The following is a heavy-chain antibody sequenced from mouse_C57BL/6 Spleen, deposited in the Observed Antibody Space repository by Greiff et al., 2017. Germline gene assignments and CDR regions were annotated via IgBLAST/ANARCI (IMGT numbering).Heavy chain of an antibody. CDR2: INPSTGGT. D-gene: IGHD2-3*01. CDR3: VSGYDGLRGWYFEV. Sequence: EVQLQQSGPELVKPGASVKISCKASGYSFTGYYMNWVKQSPEKSLEWIGEINPSTGGTTYNQKFKAKATLTVDKSSSTAYMQLKSLTSEDSAVYYCVSGYDGLRGWYFEVWGTGTTVTVSS. CDR1: GYSFTGYY. J-gene: IGHJ1*03. V-gene: IGHV1-42*01.